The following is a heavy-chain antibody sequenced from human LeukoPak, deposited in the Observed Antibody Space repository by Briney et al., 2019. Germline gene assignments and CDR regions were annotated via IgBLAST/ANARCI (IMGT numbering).Heavy chain of an antibody. CDR1: GFTFSSYG. CDR2: IRYDNTNK. J-gene: IGHJ4*02. CDR3: ATFPHGGGDFDY. D-gene: IGHD1-26*01. Sequence: PGGSLRLSCAASGFTFSSYGMHWVRQAPGKGLEWVAFIRYDNTNKYYPDSVKGRFTISRDNSKNTLYLQMNSLRAEDTAVYYCATFPHGGGDFDYWGQGTLVTVSS. V-gene: IGHV3-30*02.